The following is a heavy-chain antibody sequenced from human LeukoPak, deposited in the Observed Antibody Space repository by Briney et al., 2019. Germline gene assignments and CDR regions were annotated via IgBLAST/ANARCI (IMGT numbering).Heavy chain of an antibody. J-gene: IGHJ6*03. CDR1: GGSISSYY. CDR3: ARVAGTGGVWYYNMDV. V-gene: IGHV4-4*07. CDR2: IYTSGST. Sequence: SETLSLTCTVSGGSISSYYWSWIRQPAGKGLEWIARIYTSGSTNYNPSLKSRVTMSVDTSKNQFSLKLSSVTAADTAVYYCARVAGTGGVWYYNMDVWGKGTTVTVSS. D-gene: IGHD2-8*02.